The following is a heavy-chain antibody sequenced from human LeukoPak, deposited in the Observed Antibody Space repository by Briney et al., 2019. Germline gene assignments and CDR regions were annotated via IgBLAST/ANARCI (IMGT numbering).Heavy chain of an antibody. J-gene: IGHJ4*02. V-gene: IGHV1-2*02. CDR2: INPNSGGT. Sequence: ASVKVSCKASGYTFTGYYMHWVRQAPGQGLEWMGWINPNSGGTNYAQKFQGRVTMTRDTSVSTAYMELSRLRSDDTAVYYCAREWRSYWLLYQRTHSFDYWGQGTLVTVSS. CDR1: GYTFTGYY. D-gene: IGHD3-9*01. CDR3: AREWRSYWLLYQRTHSFDY.